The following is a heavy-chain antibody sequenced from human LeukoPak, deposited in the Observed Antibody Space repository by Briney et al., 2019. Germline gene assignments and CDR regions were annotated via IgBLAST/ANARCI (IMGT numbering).Heavy chain of an antibody. Sequence: PGGSLRLSCAASGFTFNKYGMIWVRQAPGKGLEWVSYIGGSDGRTYYADSVKGRFTVSRDNTKNTLYLQLDSLRVEDTGLYYCAKTDIGLVVAGTLDSWGQGTQVTVFS. CDR3: AKTDIGLVVAGTLDS. V-gene: IGHV3-23*01. J-gene: IGHJ4*02. CDR1: GFTFNKYG. D-gene: IGHD2-15*01. CDR2: IGGSDGRT.